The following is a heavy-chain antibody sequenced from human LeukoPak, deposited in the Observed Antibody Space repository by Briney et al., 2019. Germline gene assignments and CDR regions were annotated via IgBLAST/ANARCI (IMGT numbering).Heavy chain of an antibody. CDR1: GYTFTAYY. CDR2: ISAYSGNT. D-gene: IGHD6-13*01. J-gene: IGHJ5*02. V-gene: IGHV1-18*04. Sequence: ASLKVSCKASGYTFTAYYIHWVRQAPGQGLEWMGWISAYSGNTNYAQKLQGRVTMTTDSSTSTAYMELRSLRSDDTAVYYCERDRGAAAEGLDPWGQGTLVTVSS. CDR3: ERDRGAAAEGLDP.